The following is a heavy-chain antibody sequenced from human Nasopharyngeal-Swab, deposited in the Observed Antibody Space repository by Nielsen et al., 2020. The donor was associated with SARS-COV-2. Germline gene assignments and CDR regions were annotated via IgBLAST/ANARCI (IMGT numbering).Heavy chain of an antibody. D-gene: IGHD6-25*01. J-gene: IGHJ3*02. CDR2: ISAYNGNT. CDR1: GYTFTSYG. CDR3: ARDHAAAAPDAFDI. Sequence: ASVTVSCQASGYTFTSYGISWVRQAPGQGLEWMGWISAYNGNTNYAQKLQGRVTMTTDTSTSTAYMELRSLRSDDTAVYYCARDHAAAAPDAFDIWGQGTMGTVSS. V-gene: IGHV1-18*01.